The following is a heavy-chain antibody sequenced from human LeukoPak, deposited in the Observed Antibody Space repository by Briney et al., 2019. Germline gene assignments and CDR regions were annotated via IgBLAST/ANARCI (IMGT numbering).Heavy chain of an antibody. CDR3: AKDGVYYYDSSGLFDY. Sequence: GGSLRLSCAASGFTFSSYAMSWVRQAPGKGLEWVSVISGSAGSTYYADSVKGRFTISRDNSKNTLYLQINSLRVEDTAVYYCAKDGVYYYDSSGLFDYWGQGTLVTVSS. V-gene: IGHV3-23*01. CDR2: ISGSAGST. J-gene: IGHJ4*02. D-gene: IGHD3-22*01. CDR1: GFTFSSYA.